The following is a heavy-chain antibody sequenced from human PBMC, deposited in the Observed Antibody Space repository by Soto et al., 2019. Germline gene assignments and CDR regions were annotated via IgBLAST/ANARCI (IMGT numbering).Heavy chain of an antibody. D-gene: IGHD2-15*01. CDR2: IKSKTDGGTT. Sequence: PWGSLRLSCAASGFTFSNAWMSWVRQAPGKGLEWVGRIKSKTDGGTTDYAAPVKGRFTIARDDSKNTLYLQMNSLKTEDAAVYYCTTEGYCSGGSCYPVNWFDPWGQGTLVTVSS. J-gene: IGHJ5*02. CDR3: TTEGYCSGGSCYPVNWFDP. CDR1: GFTFSNAW. V-gene: IGHV3-15*01.